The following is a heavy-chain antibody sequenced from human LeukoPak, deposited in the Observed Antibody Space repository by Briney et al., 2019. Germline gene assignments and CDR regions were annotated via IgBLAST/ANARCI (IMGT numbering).Heavy chain of an antibody. CDR2: IYYSGST. D-gene: IGHD4-17*01. CDR1: GGSISSYY. Sequence: TPSETLSLTCTVSGGSISSYYWSWIRQPPGKGLEWIGYIYYSGSTNYNPSLKSRVTIPVDTSKNQFSLKLSSVTAADTAVYYCARGSTVTYYYMDVWGKGTTVTVSS. J-gene: IGHJ6*03. V-gene: IGHV4-59*01. CDR3: ARGSTVTYYYMDV.